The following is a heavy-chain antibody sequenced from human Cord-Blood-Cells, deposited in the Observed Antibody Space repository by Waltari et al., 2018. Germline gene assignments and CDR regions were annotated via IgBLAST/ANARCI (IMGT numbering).Heavy chain of an antibody. CDR3: ASCGVVVIASGYYYYGMDV. V-gene: IGHV4-34*01. D-gene: IGHD2-21*01. Sequence: QVQLQQWGAGLLKPSETLSLTCAVYGGSFSGYYWSVIRQPQGKGLEWIGENNHSGSTNYHPSLKRRFAISIDTSKNQFSLSLSSVTAADTAVDYCASCGVVVIASGYYYYGMDVWGQGTTVTVSS. CDR2: NNHSGST. J-gene: IGHJ6*02. CDR1: GGSFSGYY.